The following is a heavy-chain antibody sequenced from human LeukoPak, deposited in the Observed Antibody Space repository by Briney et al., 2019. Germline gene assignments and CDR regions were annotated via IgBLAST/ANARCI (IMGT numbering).Heavy chain of an antibody. Sequence: GGSLRLSCAASGFTFSSYGMHWVRQAPGKGLEWVAVISYDGSNKYYADSVKGRFTISRDNSKNTLYLQMNSLRAEDTAVYYCAKGTAAGNYYGMDVWGQETTVTVSS. CDR2: ISYDGSNK. CDR1: GFTFSSYG. CDR3: AKGTAAGNYYGMDV. D-gene: IGHD6-13*01. V-gene: IGHV3-30*18. J-gene: IGHJ6*02.